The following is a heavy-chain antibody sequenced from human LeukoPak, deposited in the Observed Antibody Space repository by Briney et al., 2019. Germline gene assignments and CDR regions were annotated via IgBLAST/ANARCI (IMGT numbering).Heavy chain of an antibody. CDR1: GDSVRSFY. CDR2: MYYSGST. Sequence: SETLSLTCTVSGDSVRSFYWSWIRQPPGKGLEWIGHMYYSGSTNYNPSLKSRVSMSVDTSKNQFSLRLSSVTAADTAVYYCARTNSPQRSRPFGYWGQGSLVTVSS. CDR3: ARTNSPQRSRPFGY. V-gene: IGHV4-59*02. D-gene: IGHD4-23*01. J-gene: IGHJ4*02.